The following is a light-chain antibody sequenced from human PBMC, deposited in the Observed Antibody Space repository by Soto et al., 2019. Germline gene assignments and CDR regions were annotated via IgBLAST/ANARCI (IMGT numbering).Light chain of an antibody. CDR3: MQATQSYT. CDR1: RSLVHGDGNTY. J-gene: IGKJ2*01. Sequence: DIVLTQTPLSSPVTLGQPASISCRSSRSLVHGDGNTYLTWLQQRPGQPPRLLIYMISNRFSGVPDRFSGSGAGTYFTLKISRVEAEDVGVYYCMQATQSYTFGQGTKLEIK. V-gene: IGKV2-24*01. CDR2: MIS.